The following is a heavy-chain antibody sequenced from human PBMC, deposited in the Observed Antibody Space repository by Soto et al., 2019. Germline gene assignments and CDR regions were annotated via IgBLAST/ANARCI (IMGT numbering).Heavy chain of an antibody. Sequence: QVQLVQSGAEVKKPGSSVKVSCKASGGTFSSYAISWVRQAPGQGLEWMGGIIPIPGTANYAQKFQGRVTITADESTSTAYIELSSLRSEDTAVYYCARSQGSSTSLEIYYYYYYVMDVWGQGTTVTVSS. V-gene: IGHV1-69*01. CDR1: GGTFSSYA. CDR3: ARSQGSSTSLEIYYYYYYVMDV. CDR2: IIPIPGTA. J-gene: IGHJ6*02. D-gene: IGHD2-2*01.